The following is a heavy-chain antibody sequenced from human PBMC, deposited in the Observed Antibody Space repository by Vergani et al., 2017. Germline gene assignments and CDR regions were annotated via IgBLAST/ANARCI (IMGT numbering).Heavy chain of an antibody. J-gene: IGHJ5*02. D-gene: IGHD1-14*01. Sequence: QVQLVESGGGVVQPGRSLRLSCAASGFTFNQYGMHWVRQAPGKGLERVAVTWYDGNNKQYADSVKGRFTISRDNSKRTMYLQMNSLRDEDTGVYDCARDLRLLYNRFDPWGQGTLVTVSS. CDR2: TWYDGNNK. V-gene: IGHV3-33*01. CDR3: ARDLRLLYNRFDP. CDR1: GFTFNQYG.